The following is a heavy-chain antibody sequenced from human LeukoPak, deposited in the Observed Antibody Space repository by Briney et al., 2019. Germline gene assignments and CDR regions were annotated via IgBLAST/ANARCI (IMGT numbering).Heavy chain of an antibody. CDR3: AKGPPYCSSTSCPGAH. D-gene: IGHD2-2*01. Sequence: PGGSLRLSCAASGFTFSSYGMHWVRQAPGKGLEWVAVISYDGSNKYYADSVKGRFTISRDNSKNTLYLQMNSLRAEDTAVYYCAKGPPYCSSTSCPGAHWGQGTLVTVSS. CDR2: ISYDGSNK. V-gene: IGHV3-30*18. J-gene: IGHJ4*02. CDR1: GFTFSSYG.